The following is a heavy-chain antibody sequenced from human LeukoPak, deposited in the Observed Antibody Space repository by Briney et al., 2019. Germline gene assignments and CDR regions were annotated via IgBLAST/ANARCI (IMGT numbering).Heavy chain of an antibody. CDR2: IRKKGYGETT. J-gene: IGHJ4*02. CDR3: SRGLHDYGDSNYYFDQ. D-gene: IGHD4-17*01. Sequence: PGGSLRLSCAASGFTFSSYTMNWVRQAPGKGLEFVSFIRKKGYGETTDYAASVRGRFTISRDDAKSTAYLQMNSLEIEDTALYYCSRGLHDYGDSNYYFDQWGRGTQVTVSS. V-gene: IGHV3-49*04. CDR1: GFTFSSYT.